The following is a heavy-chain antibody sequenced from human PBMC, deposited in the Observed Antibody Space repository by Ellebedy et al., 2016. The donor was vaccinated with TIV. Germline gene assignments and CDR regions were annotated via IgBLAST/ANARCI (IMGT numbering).Heavy chain of an antibody. V-gene: IGHV3-30*04. D-gene: IGHD3-16*02. J-gene: IGHJ4*02. CDR3: ARDDMITFGGVIVRTLPQGT. CDR1: GFTFSSYA. CDR2: ISYDGSNK. Sequence: GGSLRLSXAASGFTFSSYAMHWVRQAPGKGLEWVAVISYDGSNKYYADSVKGRFTISRDNSKNTLYLQMNSLRAEDTAVYYCARDDMITFGGVIVRTLPQGTWGQGTLVTVSS.